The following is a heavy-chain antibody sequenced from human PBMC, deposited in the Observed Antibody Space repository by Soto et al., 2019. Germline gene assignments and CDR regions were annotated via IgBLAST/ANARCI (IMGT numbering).Heavy chain of an antibody. CDR1: GFSFVSHA. J-gene: IGHJ6*02. D-gene: IGHD3-9*01. V-gene: IGHV3-23*01. Sequence: GGSLRLSCEGAGFSFVSHAMEWVRQAPGRGLEWTSTITGGFQKTFYAASVKGRFTISRDNSKNTVYLQLNSLRDEDSAVYYCARGSDISEMNPLDVWGQGTTVTVSS. CDR3: ARGSDISEMNPLDV. CDR2: ITGGFQKT.